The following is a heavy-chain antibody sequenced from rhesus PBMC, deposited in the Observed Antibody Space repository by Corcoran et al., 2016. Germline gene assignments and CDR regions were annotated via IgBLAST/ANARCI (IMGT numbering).Heavy chain of an antibody. CDR2: IEGGSGST. J-gene: IGHJ4*01. Sequence: QVQLQESGPGLVKPSEPLSLTCAVSGYSISRGSGWGWIRQPPGKGLEWIGQIEGGSGSTYYNPSLKSRVTGSKDTSKHQVSLKLSSVTAADTAVYYCARLVGYFDYWGQGVLVTVSS. V-gene: IGHV4-127*01. CDR3: ARLVGYFDY. CDR1: GYSISRGSG. D-gene: IGHD1-44*01.